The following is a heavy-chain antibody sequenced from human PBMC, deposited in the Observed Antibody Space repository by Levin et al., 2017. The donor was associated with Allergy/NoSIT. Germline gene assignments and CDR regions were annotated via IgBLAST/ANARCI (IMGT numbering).Heavy chain of an antibody. D-gene: IGHD3-22*01. Sequence: PGGSLRLSCAASTFLFSDYTMNWVRQAPGKGLEWVASISRRSSYIYYADTVKGRFTISRDNAKNSLYPQMNSLRAEDTAVYYCARTKDYYDSSGYYYDFFDYWGQGTLVTVSS. CDR3: ARTKDYYDSSGYYYDFFDY. CDR1: TFLFSDYT. J-gene: IGHJ4*02. CDR2: ISRRSSYI. V-gene: IGHV3-21*01.